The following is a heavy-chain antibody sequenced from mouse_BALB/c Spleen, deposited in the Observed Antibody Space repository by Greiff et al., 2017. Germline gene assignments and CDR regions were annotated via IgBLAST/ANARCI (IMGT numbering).Heavy chain of an antibody. V-gene: IGHV2-9*02. CDR1: GFSLTSYG. CDR3: ARAYGYDRYAMDY. Sequence: VKLVESGPGLVAPSQSLSITCTVSGFSLTSYGVHWVRQPPGKGLEWLGVIWAGGSTNYNSALMSRLSISKDNSKSQVFLKMNSLQTDDTAMYYCARAYGYDRYAMDYWGQGTSVTVSS. CDR2: IWAGGST. J-gene: IGHJ4*01. D-gene: IGHD2-2*01.